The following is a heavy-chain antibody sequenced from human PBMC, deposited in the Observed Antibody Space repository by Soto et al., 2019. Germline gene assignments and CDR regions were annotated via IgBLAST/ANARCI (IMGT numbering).Heavy chain of an antibody. CDR2: ISWNSGNI. J-gene: IGHJ5*02. V-gene: IGHV3-9*01. Sequence: GGSLRLSCVASGFTFDDYAMHWVRQAPGKGLEWVSGISWNSGNIGYADSVKGRFTISRDNTKNSLYLQMNSLRAEDTALYYCAKDSTISAAGWFDPWGQGTPVTVSS. D-gene: IGHD6-13*01. CDR1: GFTFDDYA. CDR3: AKDSTISAAGWFDP.